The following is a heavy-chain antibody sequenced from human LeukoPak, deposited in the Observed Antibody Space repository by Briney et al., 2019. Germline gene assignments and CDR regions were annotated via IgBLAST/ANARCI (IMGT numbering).Heavy chain of an antibody. CDR2: IYPGDSDT. V-gene: IGHV5-51*01. CDR1: GYTFSSYW. J-gene: IGHJ4*02. D-gene: IGHD2-8*02. CDR3: ARSTGATGPVDY. Sequence: GESLKISCKVSGYTFSSYWIGWVRQMPGKGLEWMGIIYPGDSDTRYSPSFQGQVTFSADKSITTAYLQWNSLKASHTAMYYCARSTGATGPVDYWGQGTLVTV.